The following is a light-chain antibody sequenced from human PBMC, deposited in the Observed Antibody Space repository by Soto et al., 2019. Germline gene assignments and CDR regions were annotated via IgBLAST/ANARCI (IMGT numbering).Light chain of an antibody. CDR1: ALPKQY. J-gene: IGLJ1*01. CDR2: KDS. V-gene: IGLV3-25*02. Sequence: SYELTHPPSVSVSPGQTARITCSGDALPKQYAYWYQQKPGQAPVLVIYKDSERPSGIPERFSGSSSGTTVTLTISGVQAEDEADYFCQSADSSGTYQVFGTATKLTVL. CDR3: QSADSSGTYQV.